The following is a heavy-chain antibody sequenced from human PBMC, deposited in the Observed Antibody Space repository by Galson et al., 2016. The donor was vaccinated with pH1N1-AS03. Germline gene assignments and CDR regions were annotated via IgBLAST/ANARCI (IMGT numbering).Heavy chain of an antibody. CDR1: AYTFANYW. CDR2: MYPANFDT. CDR3: ARRISVTGREFDS. D-gene: IGHD6-19*01. J-gene: IGHJ5*01. V-gene: IGHV5-51*01. Sequence: QSGAEVKKPGESLKISCKVSAYTFANYWIVWVRQMPGKGLEWMGIMYPANFDTRYSPSFQGHVTISADTSINTAYLQWSSLRASDTAIYYCARRISVTGREFDSWGQGTLVTVSS.